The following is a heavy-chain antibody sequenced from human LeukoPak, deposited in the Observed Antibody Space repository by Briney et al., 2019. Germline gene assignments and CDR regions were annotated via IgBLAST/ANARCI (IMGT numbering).Heavy chain of an antibody. CDR1: GGSISSSSYY. J-gene: IGHJ4*02. CDR3: ARNYDILTGSDY. CDR2: IYYSGST. Sequence: SETLSLTCTVSGGSISSSSYYWGWIRQPPGKGLEWMGSIYYSGSTYYNPSLKSRVTISVDTSKNQFSLKLSSVTAADTAVYYCARNYDILTGSDYWGQGTLVTVSS. D-gene: IGHD3-9*01. V-gene: IGHV4-39*07.